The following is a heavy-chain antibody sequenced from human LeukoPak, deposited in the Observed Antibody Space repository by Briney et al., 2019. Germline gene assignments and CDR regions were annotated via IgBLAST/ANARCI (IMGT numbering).Heavy chain of an antibody. J-gene: IGHJ4*02. V-gene: IGHV3-23*01. CDR3: AKESTYYDILTGLYYFDY. D-gene: IGHD3-9*01. CDR2: ISGSGGST. Sequence: GGSLRLSCAASGFTFSSYAMSWVRQAPGKGLEWVSTISGSGGSTYYADSVKGRFTISRDNSKNTLYLQMNSPRAEDTAVYYCAKESTYYDILTGLYYFDYWGQGTLVTVSS. CDR1: GFTFSSYA.